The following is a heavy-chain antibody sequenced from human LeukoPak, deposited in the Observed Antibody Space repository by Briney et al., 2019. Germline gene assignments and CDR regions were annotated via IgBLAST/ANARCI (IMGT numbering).Heavy chain of an antibody. CDR1: GFTFSNYA. J-gene: IGHJ4*02. CDR2: VSGNGITT. Sequence: GSLRLSCAASGFTFSNYAMNWVRQVPGKGLEWVSTVSGNGITTYYADSVKGRFTIPRDNSKNTLFLQMNTLRAEDTAVYYCAKRSETLYFDYWGQGSLVTVSS. V-gene: IGHV3-23*01. CDR3: AKRSETLYFDY. D-gene: IGHD2/OR15-2a*01.